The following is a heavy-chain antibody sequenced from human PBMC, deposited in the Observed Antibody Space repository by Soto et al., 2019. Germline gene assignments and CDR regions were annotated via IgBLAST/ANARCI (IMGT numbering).Heavy chain of an antibody. D-gene: IGHD3-10*01. CDR1: GYTFTGYY. V-gene: IGHV1-2*04. J-gene: IGHJ6*02. Sequence: GASVKVSCKASGYTFTGYYMHWVRQAPGQGLEWMGWINPNSGGTNYAQKFQGWVTMTRDTSISTAYMELSRLRSDDTAVYYCARAVYYYGSGSYYMPSYYYYGMDVWGQGTTVTVSS. CDR3: ARAVYYYGSGSYYMPSYYYYGMDV. CDR2: INPNSGGT.